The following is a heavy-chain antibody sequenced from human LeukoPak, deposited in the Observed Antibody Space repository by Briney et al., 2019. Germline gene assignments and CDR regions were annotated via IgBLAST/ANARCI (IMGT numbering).Heavy chain of an antibody. J-gene: IGHJ6*03. CDR2: IKSKTDGGTT. D-gene: IGHD4-17*01. V-gene: IGHV3-15*01. Sequence: PGGSLRLSCAASGFTFSNAWMSWVRQAPGKGLEWVGRIKSKTDGGTTDYAAPVKGRFTISRDDSKNTLYLQMNSLKTEDTAVYYCTTRDDDYVRYYYYYMDVWGKGTTVTVSS. CDR1: GFTFSNAW. CDR3: TTRDDDYVRYYYYYMDV.